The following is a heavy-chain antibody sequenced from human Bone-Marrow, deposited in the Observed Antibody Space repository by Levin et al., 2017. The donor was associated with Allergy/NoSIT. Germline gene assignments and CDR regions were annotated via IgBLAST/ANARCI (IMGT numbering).Heavy chain of an antibody. J-gene: IGHJ4*02. Sequence: SETLSLTCTVSGGSISSGDYYWSWIRQSPEKGLKWIGYIFYTGNTYYNPSLKSRATTSVDTSRNQFSLNLTSVTAADTGVYYCARVRRYDYDDLPGFGAADCWGQGTLVIVAS. D-gene: IGHD3-9*01. V-gene: IGHV4-30-4*01. CDR2: IFYTGNT. CDR3: ARVRRYDYDDLPGFGAADC. CDR1: GGSISSGDYY.